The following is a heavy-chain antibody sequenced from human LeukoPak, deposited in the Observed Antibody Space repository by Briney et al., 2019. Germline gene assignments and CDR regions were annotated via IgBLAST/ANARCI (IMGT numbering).Heavy chain of an antibody. CDR3: ARDVGATHYYYYMDV. V-gene: IGHV4-34*01. CDR1: GGSFSGYY. CDR2: INHSGST. Sequence: SETLSLTCAVYGGSFSGYYWSWIRQPPGKGLEWIGEINHSGSTNYNPSLKSRVTMSVDTSKNQFSLKLSSVTAADTAVYYCARDVGATHYYYYMDVWGKGTTVTVSS. D-gene: IGHD1-26*01. J-gene: IGHJ6*03.